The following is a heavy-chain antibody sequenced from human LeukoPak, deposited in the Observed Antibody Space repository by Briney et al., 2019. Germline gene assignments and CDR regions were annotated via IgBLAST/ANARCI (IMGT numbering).Heavy chain of an antibody. Sequence: PGGSLRLSCVTSGFTFSSFAINWVRQAPGKGLEWVSGISGSGYTTYYADSVRGRFSISRDNSRNTLSLRMSSLRAEDTAVYYCAKARSLTCGGDCYQIDYWGQGTLVIVSS. V-gene: IGHV3-23*01. CDR2: ISGSGYTT. D-gene: IGHD2-21*02. J-gene: IGHJ4*02. CDR3: AKARSLTCGGDCYQIDY. CDR1: GFTFSSFA.